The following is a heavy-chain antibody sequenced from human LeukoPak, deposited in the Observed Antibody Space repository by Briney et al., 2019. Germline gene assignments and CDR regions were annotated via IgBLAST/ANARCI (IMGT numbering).Heavy chain of an antibody. CDR2: IYYSGST. CDR1: GGSISSSSYY. CDR3: ARPENKGAGGWVAY. D-gene: IGHD6-19*01. J-gene: IGHJ4*02. V-gene: IGHV4-39*01. Sequence: SETLSLTCTVSGGSISSSSYYWGWIRQPPGKGLEWIGNIYYSGSTYYNPSLKSRVTISVDTSKNQFSLQLSSVTAADTAVYYCARPENKGAGGWVAYWGQGTLVTVSS.